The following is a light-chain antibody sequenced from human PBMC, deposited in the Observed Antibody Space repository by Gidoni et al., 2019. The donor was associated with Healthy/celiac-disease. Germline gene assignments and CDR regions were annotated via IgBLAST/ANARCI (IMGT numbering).Light chain of an antibody. J-gene: IGKJ5*01. CDR2: KAS. V-gene: IGKV1-5*03. CDR3: QQYNSYSLT. CDR1: QTISNW. Sequence: DIQMTQSPSTLSASLGDRVTITCRASQTISNWLAWYQQKPGNAPKVLIYKASSLESGVPSRFSGSGSGTEFTLTISSLQPDDFATYYCQQYNSYSLTFGQGTRLEIK.